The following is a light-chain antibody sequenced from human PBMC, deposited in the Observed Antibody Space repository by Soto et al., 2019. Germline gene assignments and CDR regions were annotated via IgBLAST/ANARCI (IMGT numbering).Light chain of an antibody. J-gene: IGKJ1*01. V-gene: IGKV1-5*03. CDR1: QSIGSA. Sequence: DIQMTQFPSTLSASVGDRVTITCRASQSIGSALAWYQQQPGKAPKFLIFKGSTLESGVPSRFSGSGSGTEFPLTISRLHHDDVGTYYCQHHKSYPRTFGQGTKVEIK. CDR2: KGS. CDR3: QHHKSYPRT.